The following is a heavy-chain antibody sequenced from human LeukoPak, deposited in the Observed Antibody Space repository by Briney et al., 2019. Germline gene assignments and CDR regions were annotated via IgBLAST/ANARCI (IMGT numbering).Heavy chain of an antibody. J-gene: IGHJ6*03. CDR1: GGTFSSYA. CDR2: IIPIFGTA. V-gene: IGHV1-69*05. CDR3: ARVPMDIRGYYYYYMDV. Sequence: GSSVKVSCKASGGTFSSYAISWVRQAPGQGLEWMGGIIPIFGTANYAQKFQGRVTITTDESTSTAYMELSSLRSEDTAVYYCARVPMDIRGYYYYYMDVWGKGTTVIVSS. D-gene: IGHD5-12*01.